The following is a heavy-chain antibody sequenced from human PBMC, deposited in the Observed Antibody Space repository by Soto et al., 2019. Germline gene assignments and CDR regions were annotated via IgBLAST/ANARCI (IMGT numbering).Heavy chain of an antibody. D-gene: IGHD5-18*01. Sequence: GGSLRLSCEASGFSFSSFAMNWVRQAPGRGLEWVSYISDDGASIYYADSLKGRFTISRDNAKNSLSLQMNNLRAEDTAVYYCARENSVQAWLHHFDHWGLGTLVTVSS. CDR1: GFSFSSFA. CDR3: ARENSVQAWLHHFDH. V-gene: IGHV3-48*03. J-gene: IGHJ4*02. CDR2: ISDDGASI.